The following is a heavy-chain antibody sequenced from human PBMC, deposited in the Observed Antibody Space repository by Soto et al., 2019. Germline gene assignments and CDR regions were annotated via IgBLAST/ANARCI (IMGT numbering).Heavy chain of an antibody. Sequence: VQLVESGGGLVKPGGSLRLSCAASGFTFSSYRMNWVRQAPGKGLEWVSSISSSRSSIYYADLVKGRFTISRDNAKNSLYRQMNSRRAEDTAVYYCARPGDWVDYYDMDVWGKGTTVTVSS. CDR1: GFTFSSYR. CDR3: ARPGDWVDYYDMDV. J-gene: IGHJ6*03. V-gene: IGHV3-21*01. CDR2: ISSSRSSI. D-gene: IGHD3-10*01.